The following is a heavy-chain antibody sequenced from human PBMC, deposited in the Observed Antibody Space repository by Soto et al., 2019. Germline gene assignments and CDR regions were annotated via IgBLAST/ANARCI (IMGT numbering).Heavy chain of an antibody. D-gene: IGHD4-17*01. Sequence: QVQLVQSGAEVKKSGSSVKVSCKASGGTFSSYAISWVRQAPGQGLEWMGGIIPIFGSVKCAQKFQGRVTITADESTSTAYMELSSLRSDDTAVYFCARAATVVIFNQGHDYGMDVWGQGTKVTVSS. CDR3: ARAATVVIFNQGHDYGMDV. CDR2: IIPIFGSV. V-gene: IGHV1-69*01. J-gene: IGHJ6*02. CDR1: GGTFSSYA.